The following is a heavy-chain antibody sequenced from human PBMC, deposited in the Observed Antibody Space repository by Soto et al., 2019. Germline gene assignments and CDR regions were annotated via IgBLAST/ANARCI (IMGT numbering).Heavy chain of an antibody. CDR1: GYTFTSYA. CDR3: AMVDVYVTPSPQDV. V-gene: IGHV1-46*01. CDR2: INPSGGST. D-gene: IGHD3-16*01. Sequence: ASVKVSCKASGYTFTSYAMHWVRQAPGQRLEWMGWINPSGGSTSYAQKFQGRVTMTRDTSTSTAYMELRSLRSNDTAVYYCAMVDVYVTPSPQDVWGQGTTVTVSS. J-gene: IGHJ6*02.